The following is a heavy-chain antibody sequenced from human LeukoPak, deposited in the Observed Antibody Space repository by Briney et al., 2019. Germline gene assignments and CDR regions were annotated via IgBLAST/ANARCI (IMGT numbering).Heavy chain of an antibody. Sequence: ASVKVSCKASGYSFTSYYMHWVRQAPGQGLKWMGIINPSGGSTSYAQQFQGRVTMTRDTSTSTVYMELSSLRSEDTAVYYCARVGYCSGGGCYYLEYWGQGTLVTVSS. D-gene: IGHD2-15*01. CDR1: GYSFTSYY. CDR3: ARVGYCSGGGCYYLEY. CDR2: INPSGGST. V-gene: IGHV1-46*01. J-gene: IGHJ4*02.